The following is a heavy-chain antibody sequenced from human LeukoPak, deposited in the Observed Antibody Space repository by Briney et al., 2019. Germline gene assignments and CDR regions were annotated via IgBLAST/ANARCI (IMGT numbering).Heavy chain of an antibody. CDR2: ISSSSSYI. J-gene: IGHJ4*02. D-gene: IGHD3-9*01. V-gene: IGHV3-21*01. Sequence: GGSLRLSCAASGFTFSSYSMNWVRQAPGKGLEWVSSISSSSSYIYYADSVKGRFTISRDNAKNSLYLQMNSLRAEDTAVYYCARGYDILTGYYPAYFFDCWGQGTLVTVSS. CDR1: GFTFSSYS. CDR3: ARGYDILTGYYPAYFFDC.